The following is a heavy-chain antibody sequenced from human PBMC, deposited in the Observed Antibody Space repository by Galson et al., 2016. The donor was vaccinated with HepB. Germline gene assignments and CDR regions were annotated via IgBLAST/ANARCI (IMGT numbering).Heavy chain of an antibody. Sequence: SLRLSCAASGFTFSSYWMHWVRKAPGKGLVWVSRINSDGSSTRYADSVKGRFTISRDNAKNTLYLQMNSLRAEDTAVYYCAREGRDGYNYYYYGMDVWGQGTTVTVSS. CDR2: INSDGSST. CDR1: GFTFSSYW. V-gene: IGHV3-74*01. D-gene: IGHD5-24*01. CDR3: AREGRDGYNYYYYGMDV. J-gene: IGHJ6*02.